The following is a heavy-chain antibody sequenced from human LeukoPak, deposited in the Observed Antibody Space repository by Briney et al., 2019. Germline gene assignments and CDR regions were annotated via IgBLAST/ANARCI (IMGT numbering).Heavy chain of an antibody. D-gene: IGHD2-21*02. V-gene: IGHV3-30*18. CDR3: AKDQYFVTGYYSHMDV. CDR1: GFTLSSYG. Sequence: GRSLRLSCAASGFTLSSYGMHWVRQAPGKGLEWVAVISYDGSNINYAESVKGRFTISRDNSKNTLYLQMNSLRAEDTAVYYCAKDQYFVTGYYSHMDVWGKGTTVTISS. CDR2: ISYDGSNI. J-gene: IGHJ6*03.